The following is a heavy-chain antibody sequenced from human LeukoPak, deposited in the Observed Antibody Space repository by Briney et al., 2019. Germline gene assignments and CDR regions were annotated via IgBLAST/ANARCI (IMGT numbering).Heavy chain of an antibody. CDR3: ARDASGQWLVFGSNNKCIDY. CDR1: GFTFSSYS. CDR2: ISSSSSYI. V-gene: IGHV3-21*01. J-gene: IGHJ4*02. Sequence: GGSLRLSCAASGFTFSSYSMNWVRQAPGKGLEWVSSISSSSSYIYYADSVKGRFTISRDNAKNSLYLQMNSLRAEDTAVYYCARDASGQWLVFGSNNKCIDYWGQGTLVTVSS. D-gene: IGHD6-19*01.